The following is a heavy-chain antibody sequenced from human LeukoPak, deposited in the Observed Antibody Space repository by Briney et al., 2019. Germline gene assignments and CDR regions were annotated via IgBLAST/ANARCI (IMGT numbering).Heavy chain of an antibody. CDR2: ISGSDGST. CDR1: GFTFSSYA. D-gene: IGHD3-16*01. CDR3: AKEDRYYEYVWGSTDAFDI. V-gene: IGHV3-23*01. J-gene: IGHJ3*02. Sequence: RPGGSLRLSCAASGFTFSSYAMSWVRQAPGKGLEWVSAISGSDGSTYYADSVKGRFNISRDNSKNTLYLQTNSLRAEDTAVYYCAKEDRYYEYVWGSTDAFDIWGQGTMVTVSS.